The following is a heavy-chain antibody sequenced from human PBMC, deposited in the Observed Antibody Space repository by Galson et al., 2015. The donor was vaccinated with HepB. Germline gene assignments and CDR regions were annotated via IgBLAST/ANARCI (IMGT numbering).Heavy chain of an antibody. D-gene: IGHD2/OR15-2a*01. J-gene: IGHJ3*02. CDR1: GYTFSRYA. CDR2: INTDTGNP. Sequence: SVKVSCKASGYTFSRYAMNWVRQAPGQGLEWMGWINTDTGNPTYAQGFTGHFVFSLDTSVTTTYLQISSLKAEDTAMYYCARAVRLSTDGDAFDIWGQGTMVTVSS. CDR3: ARAVRLSTDGDAFDI. V-gene: IGHV7-4-1*02.